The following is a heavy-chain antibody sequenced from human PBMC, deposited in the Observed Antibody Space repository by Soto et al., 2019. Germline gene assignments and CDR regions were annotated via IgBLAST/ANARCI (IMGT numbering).Heavy chain of an antibody. D-gene: IGHD1-1*01. CDR2: IYFSGST. J-gene: IGHJ2*01. Sequence: QVQLQESGPGLVKPSQTLSLTCTVSGGFISSGGYYWSWIRQHPGKGLEWIGYIYFSGSTYYNPSLQSRLSISIDTSENQFSLKLNSVTAADTAVYYCARRRGNFDLWGRGTLVTVSS. CDR1: GGFISSGGYY. V-gene: IGHV4-31*03. CDR3: ARRRGNFDL.